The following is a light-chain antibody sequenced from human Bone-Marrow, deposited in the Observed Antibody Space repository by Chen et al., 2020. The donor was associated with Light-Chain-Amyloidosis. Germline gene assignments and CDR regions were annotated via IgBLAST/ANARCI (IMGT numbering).Light chain of an antibody. CDR1: NIGSTS. Sequence: SYVLTQPFSVSVAPGQTATIACGGNNIGSTSVHWSQQTPGQVPLLVVYDDSDRPSGIPERWSGSNSGTTATLTISRGEAGDEADYYCRVWDRSSGRPVFGGGTKLTVL. CDR2: DDS. V-gene: IGLV3-21*02. J-gene: IGLJ3*02. CDR3: RVWDRSSGRPV.